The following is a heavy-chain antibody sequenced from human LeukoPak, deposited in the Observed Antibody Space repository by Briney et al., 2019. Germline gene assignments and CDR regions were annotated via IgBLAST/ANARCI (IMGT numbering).Heavy chain of an antibody. D-gene: IGHD3-10*01. CDR2: IIPTFGTA. CDR3: ARTGFDGSGSYYMDYYYGMDV. CDR1: GGTFSSYA. J-gene: IGHJ6*04. Sequence: SVKVSCKASGGTFSSYAISWVRQAPGQGLEWMGGIIPTFGTANYAQKFQGRVTITADESTSTAYMELSSLRSEDTAVYYCARTGFDGSGSYYMDYYYGMDVWGKGTTVTVSS. V-gene: IGHV1-69*13.